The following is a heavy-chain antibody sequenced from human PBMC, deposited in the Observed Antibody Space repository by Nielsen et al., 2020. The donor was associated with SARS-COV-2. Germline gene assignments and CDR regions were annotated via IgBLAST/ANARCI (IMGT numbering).Heavy chain of an antibody. CDR3: ARGQLWLGYYYYGMDV. J-gene: IGHJ6*02. D-gene: IGHD5-18*01. CDR2: IKQDGSEK. Sequence: GESLKISCAASGFTFSSYWMSWVRQAPGKGLEWVANIKQDGSEKYYVDSVKGRFTISRDNAKNSLYLQMNSLRAEDTAVYYCARGQLWLGYYYYGMDVWGQGTTVTVSS. CDR1: GFTFSSYW. V-gene: IGHV3-7*03.